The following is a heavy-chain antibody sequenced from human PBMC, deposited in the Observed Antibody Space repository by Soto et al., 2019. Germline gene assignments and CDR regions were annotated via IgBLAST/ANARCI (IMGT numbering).Heavy chain of an antibody. D-gene: IGHD4-17*01. J-gene: IGHJ6*02. V-gene: IGHV3-43*01. CDR3: AKDLYTVTTMNGMDV. Sequence: GGSLRLSCAASGFIFDDYTMHWVRQAPGKGLEWVSLINWDGDTTYYADSVKGRFTISRDNSKNSLYLQMNSLRTEDTALYYCAKDLYTVTTMNGMDVWGQGTTVTVSS. CDR1: GFIFDDYT. CDR2: INWDGDTT.